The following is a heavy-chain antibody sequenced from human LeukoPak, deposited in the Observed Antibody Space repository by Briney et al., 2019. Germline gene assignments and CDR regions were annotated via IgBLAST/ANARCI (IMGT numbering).Heavy chain of an antibody. Sequence: QPGGSLRLSCAASGFTFSSYAMSWVRQAPGKGLEWVSAISGSGGSTYYADSVKGRFTISRDNSKNTLYLQMNSLRAEDTAVYYCAKDSGRYSSSSALAYYFDYWGQGTLVTVSS. D-gene: IGHD6-13*01. CDR3: AKDSGRYSSSSALAYYFDY. CDR2: ISGSGGST. J-gene: IGHJ4*02. V-gene: IGHV3-23*01. CDR1: GFTFSSYA.